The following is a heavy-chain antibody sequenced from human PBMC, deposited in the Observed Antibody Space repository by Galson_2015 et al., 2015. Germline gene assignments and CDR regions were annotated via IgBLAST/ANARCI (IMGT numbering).Heavy chain of an antibody. D-gene: IGHD3-16*02. CDR3: ARGSLWGDMITFGGVIDSFDY. CDR2: ISSSSSYI. J-gene: IGHJ4*02. CDR1: GFTFSSYS. V-gene: IGHV3-21*01. Sequence: SLRLSCAASGFTFSSYSMNWVRQAPGKGLEWVSSISSSSSYIYYADSVKGRFTISRDNAKNSLYLQMNSLRAEDTAVYYCARGSLWGDMITFGGVIDSFDYWGQGTLVTVSS.